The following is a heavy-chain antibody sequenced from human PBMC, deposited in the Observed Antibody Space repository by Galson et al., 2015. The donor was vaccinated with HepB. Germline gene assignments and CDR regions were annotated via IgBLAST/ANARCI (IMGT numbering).Heavy chain of an antibody. CDR1: GGSISSYY. CDR2: IYYSGST. V-gene: IGHV4-59*01. J-gene: IGHJ5*02. D-gene: IGHD3-9*01. Sequence: SETLSLTCTVSGGSISSYYWSWIRQPPGKGLEWIGYIYYSGSTNYNPSLKSRVTISVDTSKNQFSLKLSSVTAADTAVYYCARLLRYFDWLPTYNWFDPWGQGTLVTVSS. CDR3: ARLLRYFDWLPTYNWFDP.